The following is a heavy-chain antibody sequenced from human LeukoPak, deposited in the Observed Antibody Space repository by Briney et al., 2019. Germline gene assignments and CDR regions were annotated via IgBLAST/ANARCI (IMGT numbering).Heavy chain of an antibody. Sequence: PSETLSLTCTVSGVSITSFYWSWIRQPPGKGLEWIGCIYFSGSTNYNPSLKSRVTVSLDTTKNQVSLKLSSVSAADTAVYYCASTGYCIGGSCYSNYFDHWGQGTLVTVSS. D-gene: IGHD2-15*01. CDR3: ASTGYCIGGSCYSNYFDH. CDR1: GVSITSFY. J-gene: IGHJ4*02. V-gene: IGHV4-59*08. CDR2: IYFSGST.